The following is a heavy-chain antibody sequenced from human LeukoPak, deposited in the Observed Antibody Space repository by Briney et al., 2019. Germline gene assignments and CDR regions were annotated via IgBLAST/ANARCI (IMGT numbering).Heavy chain of an antibody. D-gene: IGHD6-13*01. V-gene: IGHV4-59*01. J-gene: IGHJ5*02. CDR1: GASITGSY. CDR2: IYSSGST. CDR3: ARGVAAPGTGGLSWFDP. Sequence: SETLSLTCTVSGASITGSYWSWIRQPPGKGLEWIGYIYSSGSTNYNPSLKSRVTISLDTSKNQFSLKLSFVTAADTAVYYCARGVAAPGTGGLSWFDPWGQGTLVTVSS.